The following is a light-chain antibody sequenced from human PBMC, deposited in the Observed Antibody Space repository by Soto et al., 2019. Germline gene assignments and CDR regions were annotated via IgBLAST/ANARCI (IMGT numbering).Light chain of an antibody. J-gene: IGKJ4*01. CDR3: QHYDSSQLT. V-gene: IGKV3-20*01. Sequence: GFTQSPPTLCLSPAGRATLCGSARKRGGSDLAWYQQKPGQAPRLLIYRTSSRATGIPDRFSGSGSGTEFTLTISRLHSEDSAVYYCQHYDSSQLTFGGGTKVDIK. CDR1: KRGGSD. CDR2: RTS.